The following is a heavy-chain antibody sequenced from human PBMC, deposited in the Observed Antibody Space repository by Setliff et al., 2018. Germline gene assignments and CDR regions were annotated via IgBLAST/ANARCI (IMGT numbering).Heavy chain of an antibody. J-gene: IGHJ4*02. CDR3: ARATRNNFDY. CDR1: GYTFTSYT. V-gene: IGHV1-69*02. CDR2: IIPILGIA. Sequence: SVKVSCKASGYTFTSYTISWVRQAPGQGLEWMGRIIPILGIANYAQKFQGRVTITADKSTSTAYMELSSLRSEDTAVYYCARATRNNFDYWGQGTLVTVSS.